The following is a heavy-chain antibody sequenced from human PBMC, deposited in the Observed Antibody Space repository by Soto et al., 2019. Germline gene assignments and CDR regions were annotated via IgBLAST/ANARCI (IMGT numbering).Heavy chain of an antibody. V-gene: IGHV3-74*01. D-gene: IGHD2-15*01. Sequence: PGGSLRLSCAASGFNFSNYWMHWVRQAPGKGLVWVSRIDSDGRAPIYADSVKGRFTISRDNANNTLYLQINSLRPEDTAVYYCARPTSLGGNPFDYWGQGTLVTVSS. CDR3: ARPTSLGGNPFDY. CDR2: IDSDGRAP. CDR1: GFNFSNYW. J-gene: IGHJ4*02.